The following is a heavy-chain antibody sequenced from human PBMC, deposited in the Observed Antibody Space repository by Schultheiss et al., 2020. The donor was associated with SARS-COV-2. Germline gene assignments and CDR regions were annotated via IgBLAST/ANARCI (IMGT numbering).Heavy chain of an antibody. CDR3: ARVGYCSGGSCYGVGY. D-gene: IGHD2-15*01. CDR2: INHSGST. Sequence: SETLSLTCTVSGGSISSYYWSWIRQPPGKGLEWIGEINHSGSTNYNPSLKSRVTMSVDTSKNQFSLKLSSVTAADTAVYYCARVGYCSGGSCYGVGYWGQGTLVTVAS. J-gene: IGHJ4*02. V-gene: IGHV4-34*01. CDR1: GGSISSYY.